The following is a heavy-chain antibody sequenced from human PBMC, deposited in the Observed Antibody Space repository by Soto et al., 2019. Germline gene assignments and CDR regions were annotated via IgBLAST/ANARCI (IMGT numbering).Heavy chain of an antibody. CDR3: AREGANSISLDY. V-gene: IGHV4-30-4*01. D-gene: IGHD1-26*01. J-gene: IGHJ4*02. CDR2: IYYSGST. CDR1: GGSISSGDYY. Sequence: QVQLQESGPGLVKPSQTLSLTCTVSGGSISSGDYYWRWIRQPTGKGLEWIGYIYYSGSTYYNPSLKSRVTISVDTSKNQFSLKLSSVTAADTAVYYCAREGANSISLDYWGQGTLVTVSS.